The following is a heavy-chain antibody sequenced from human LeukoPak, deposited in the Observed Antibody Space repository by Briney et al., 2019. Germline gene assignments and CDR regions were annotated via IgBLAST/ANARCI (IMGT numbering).Heavy chain of an antibody. D-gene: IGHD5-18*01. Sequence: SQTLSLTCTVSGGSISSGGYYWSWIREHPGKGLEWIGYIYYSGSTYYNPSLKSRVTISVDTSKNQFSLKLSSVTAADTAVYYCARGVDTAMATDYFDYWGQGTLVTVSS. CDR3: ARGVDTAMATDYFDY. V-gene: IGHV4-31*03. CDR2: IYYSGST. CDR1: GGSISSGGYY. J-gene: IGHJ4*02.